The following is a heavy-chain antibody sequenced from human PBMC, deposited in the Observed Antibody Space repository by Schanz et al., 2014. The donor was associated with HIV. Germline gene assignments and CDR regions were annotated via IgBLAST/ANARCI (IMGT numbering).Heavy chain of an antibody. CDR2: ISSGSSYI. J-gene: IGHJ4*02. Sequence: EVQLVESGGGLVKPGGSLRLSCAASGFTFSSYSMNWVRQAPGKGLEWVSSISSGSSYIYYADSVKGRFTISRDNAKNSLYLQMNSLRAEDTAVYYCARVATSGFFDDYWGQGTLVTVSS. V-gene: IGHV3-21*01. D-gene: IGHD1-1*01. CDR1: GFTFSSYS. CDR3: ARVATSGFFDDY.